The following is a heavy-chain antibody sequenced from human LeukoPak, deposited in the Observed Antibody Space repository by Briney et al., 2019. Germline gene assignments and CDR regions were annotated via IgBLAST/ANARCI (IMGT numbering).Heavy chain of an antibody. D-gene: IGHD5-18*01. CDR1: GGSVSSGRFS. J-gene: IGHJ4*02. CDR3: ARGGKKTAMVTS. V-gene: IGHV4-30-2*05. CDR2: VYHSGDT. Sequence: SETLSLTCGVSGGSVSSGRFSWSWIRQPPGKGLEWIGFVYHSGDTYLNPSLKSRVIISLDTSKNQFSLKLNSVTAADTAVYYCARGGKKTAMVTSWGQGTLVTVPS.